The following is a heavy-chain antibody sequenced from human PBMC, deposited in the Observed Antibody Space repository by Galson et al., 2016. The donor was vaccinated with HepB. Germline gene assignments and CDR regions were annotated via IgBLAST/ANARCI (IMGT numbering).Heavy chain of an antibody. Sequence: SVKVSCKASGYTFTTYGISWVRQAPGQGLEWMGWISAYNGNTNYAQKLQGRVTMTTDTSTSTAYMELRSLRPDDTAVYYCARDPRKIRYQLLEIYYYYYAMDFWGQGTTVTVSS. CDR2: ISAYNGNT. J-gene: IGHJ6*02. CDR3: ARDPRKIRYQLLEIYYYYYAMDF. D-gene: IGHD2-2*01. V-gene: IGHV1-18*01. CDR1: GYTFTTYG.